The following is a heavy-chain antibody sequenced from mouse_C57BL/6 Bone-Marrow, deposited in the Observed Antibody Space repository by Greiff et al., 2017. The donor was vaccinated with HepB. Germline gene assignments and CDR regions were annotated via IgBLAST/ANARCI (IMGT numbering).Heavy chain of an antibody. CDR1: GYAFSSSW. J-gene: IGHJ3*01. V-gene: IGHV1-82*01. CDR2: IYPGDGDT. CDR3: ARSNPKNNYDKKFAY. D-gene: IGHD2-12*01. Sequence: LVESGPELVKPGASVKISCKASGYAFSSSWMNWVKQRPGKGLEWIGRIYPGDGDTNYNGKFKGKATLTADKSSSTAYMQLSSLTSEDSAVSFCARSNPKNNYDKKFAYWGQGTLVTVSA.